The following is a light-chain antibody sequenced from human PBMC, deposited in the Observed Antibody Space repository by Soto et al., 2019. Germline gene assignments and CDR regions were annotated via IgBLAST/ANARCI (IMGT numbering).Light chain of an antibody. CDR2: LEGSGSY. Sequence: QSVLTQSSSASASLGSSVKLTCTLSSGHSSYIIAWHQQQPGKAPRYLMKLEGSGSYNKGSGVPDRFSGSSSGADRYLTISNLPFDDEAYYYCENWGSNTHTVFGGGTKVTVL. J-gene: IGLJ3*02. CDR3: ENWGSNTHTV. CDR1: SGHSSYI. V-gene: IGLV4-60*02.